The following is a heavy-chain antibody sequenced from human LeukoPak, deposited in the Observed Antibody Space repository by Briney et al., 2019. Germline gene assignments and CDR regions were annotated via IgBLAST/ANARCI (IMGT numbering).Heavy chain of an antibody. CDR3: ASKYNFGEN. D-gene: IGHD1-1*01. J-gene: IGHJ4*02. CDR1: VGSFSSYY. CDR2: INHSGNT. Sequence: SETLSLTCAVYVGSFSSYYWSWIRHPPWEGLEWIGEINHSGNTYYNPTLKSRVTISVDTSKNQFSLELNSVTAADTAVYYCASKYNFGENWGQGTLVTVSS. V-gene: IGHV4-34*01.